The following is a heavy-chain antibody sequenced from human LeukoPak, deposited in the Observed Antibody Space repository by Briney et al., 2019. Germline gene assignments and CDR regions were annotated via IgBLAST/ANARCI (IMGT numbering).Heavy chain of an antibody. CDR1: GYTFTGYY. CDR3: ARDMYIVVVPAASGYYYGMDV. J-gene: IGHJ6*02. D-gene: IGHD2-2*01. V-gene: IGHV1-2*02. CDR2: INPNSGGT. Sequence: ASVKVSCKASGYTFTGYYMHWVRHAPGQGLEWMGWINPNSGGTNYAQKFQGRVTMTRDTSISTAYMELSRLRSDDTAVYYCARDMYIVVVPAASGYYYGMDVWGQGTTVTVSS.